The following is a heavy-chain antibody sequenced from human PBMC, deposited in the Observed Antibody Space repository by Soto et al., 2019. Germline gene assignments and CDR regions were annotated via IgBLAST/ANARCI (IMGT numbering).Heavy chain of an antibody. D-gene: IGHD3-16*01. CDR2: TSYDGSNK. CDR1: GFTFRSYV. V-gene: IGHV3-30*19. Sequence: QVQLVESGGGVVQPGTSLRLSCVGSGFTFRSYVIHWVRQAPGKGLEWVALTSYDGSNKYYDDSVKGRFTISRDNSRNTVDLQMDNLRLQDTALYFCACWQTTGGLDAWGQGTLVCVSP. CDR3: ACWQTTGGLDA. J-gene: IGHJ5*02.